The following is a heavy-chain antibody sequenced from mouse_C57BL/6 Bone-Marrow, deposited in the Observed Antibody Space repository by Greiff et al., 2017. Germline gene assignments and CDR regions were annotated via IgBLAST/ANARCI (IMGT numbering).Heavy chain of an antibody. CDR3: ARYGSSYGYWYFDV. V-gene: IGHV5-16*01. Sequence: EVQLVESEGGLVQPGSSMKLSYTASGFTFSDYYMAWVRQVPEKGLEWVANINYDGSSTYYLDSLKSRFIISRDNAKNILYLQMSSLKSDDTATYSCARYGSSYGYWYFDVWGTGTTVTVSS. CDR1: GFTFSDYY. CDR2: INYDGSST. J-gene: IGHJ1*03. D-gene: IGHD1-1*01.